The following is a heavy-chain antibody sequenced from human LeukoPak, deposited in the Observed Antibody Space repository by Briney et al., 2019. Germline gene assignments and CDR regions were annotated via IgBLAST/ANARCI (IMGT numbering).Heavy chain of an antibody. J-gene: IGHJ4*02. CDR3: ARNSPSIAARHY. CDR2: IYSGGST. CDR1: GFTVSSNY. D-gene: IGHD6-6*01. V-gene: IGHV3-53*01. Sequence: GGSLRLSCAASGFTVSSNYMSWVRQAPGKGLEWVSVIYSGGSTYYADSVKGRFTISRDNYKNTLYLQMNSLRAEDTAVYYCARNSPSIAARHYWGQGTLVTVSS.